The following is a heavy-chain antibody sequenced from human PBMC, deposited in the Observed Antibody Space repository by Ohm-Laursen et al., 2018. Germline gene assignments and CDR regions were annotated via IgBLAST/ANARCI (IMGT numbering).Heavy chain of an antibody. Sequence: SLRLSCSASGFTFSSYGMHWVRQAPGKGLEWVAVISYDGSNKYYADSVKGRFTISRDNSKNTLYLQMNSLRAEDTAVYYCAKDVYWWFDPWGQGTLVTVSS. J-gene: IGHJ5*02. CDR3: AKDVYWWFDP. CDR1: GFTFSSYG. V-gene: IGHV3-30*18. D-gene: IGHD2-8*02. CDR2: ISYDGSNK.